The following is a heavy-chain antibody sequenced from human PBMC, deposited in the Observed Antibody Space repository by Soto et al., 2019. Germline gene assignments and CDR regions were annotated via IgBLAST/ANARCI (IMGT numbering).Heavy chain of an antibody. J-gene: IGHJ4*01. D-gene: IGHD1-26*01. CDR1: GDSVSSNSAG. CDR2: TYYRSKWYY. V-gene: IGHV6-1*01. Sequence: PSQTLSLTCAITGDSVSSNSAGLSWGRQSPSRGLEWLGRTYYRSKWYYEYAVSVRGRITINPDTSKNQYSLQLNSVTPEDTAVYFCARGEQYSGRIFDYRGQGTLVTVSS. CDR3: ARGEQYSGRIFDY.